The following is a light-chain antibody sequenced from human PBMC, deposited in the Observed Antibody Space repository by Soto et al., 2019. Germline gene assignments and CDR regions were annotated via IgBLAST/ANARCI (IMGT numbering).Light chain of an antibody. CDR1: QSVSSN. CDR3: HQYNTWPPRFT. CDR2: NAS. Sequence: EIVLTQSPGTLSLSPGDRATLSCRASQSVSSNLAWYQQRPGQTPRLLIYNASTRATAVPARFSGGGSVTEFSLTISSLQSDDFGVYYCHQYNTWPPRFTFGPGTKVDIK. J-gene: IGKJ3*01. V-gene: IGKV3-15*01.